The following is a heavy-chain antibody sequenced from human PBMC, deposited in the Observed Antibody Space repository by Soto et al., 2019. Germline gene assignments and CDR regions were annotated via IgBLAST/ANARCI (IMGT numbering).Heavy chain of an antibody. J-gene: IGHJ6*02. Sequence: ASVKVSCKASGYTFTSYGISWVRQAPGQGLEWMGWISAYNGNTNYAQKLQGRVTMTTDTSTSTAYMELRSLRSDDTAVYYCARDLVVADYYYGMDVWGQGTTVTVSS. CDR2: ISAYNGNT. D-gene: IGHD2-15*01. V-gene: IGHV1-18*01. CDR3: ARDLVVADYYYGMDV. CDR1: GYTFTSYG.